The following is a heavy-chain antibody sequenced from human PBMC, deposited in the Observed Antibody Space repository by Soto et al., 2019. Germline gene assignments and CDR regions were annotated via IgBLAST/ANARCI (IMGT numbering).Heavy chain of an antibody. CDR2: IYYSGST. CDR1: GGSVSSGSYY. CDR3: ERGIEGWYQGRYYYGMDV. Sequence: QVQLQESGPGLVKPSETLSLTCTVSGGSVSSGSYYWSWIRQPPGKGLEWIGYIYYSGSTNYNPSLKRRGTISVDTSKNQFSLKLSSVTAADTAVYYCERGIEGWYQGRYYYGMDVWGQGTTVTVSS. J-gene: IGHJ6*02. V-gene: IGHV4-61*01. D-gene: IGHD6-19*01.